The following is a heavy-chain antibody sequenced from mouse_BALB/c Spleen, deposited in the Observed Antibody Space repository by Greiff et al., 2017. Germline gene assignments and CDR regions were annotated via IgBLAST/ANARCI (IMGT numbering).Heavy chain of an antibody. D-gene: IGHD2-4*01. CDR2: IYYSGTI. Sequence: DVKLQESGPGLVKPSQTVSLTCTVTGISITTGNYRWSWIRQFPGNKLEWIGYIYYSGTITYNPSLTSRTTITRDTSKNQFFLEMNSLTAEDTATYYCARDDYDYAMDYWGQGTSVTVSS. CDR3: ARDDYDYAMDY. CDR1: GISITTGNYR. J-gene: IGHJ4*01. V-gene: IGHV3-5*02.